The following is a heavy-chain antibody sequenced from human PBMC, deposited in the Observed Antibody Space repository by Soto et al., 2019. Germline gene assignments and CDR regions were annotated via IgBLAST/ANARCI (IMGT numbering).Heavy chain of an antibody. V-gene: IGHV3-21*01. Sequence: GGSLGLSCAASGFTFSSYSMNWVRQAPGKGLEWVSSISSSSSYIYYADSVKGRFTISRDNAKNSLYLQMNSLRAEDTAVYYCARDIPPGITGTTAYYYYYGLDVWGQGTTVTVSS. CDR2: ISSSSSYI. CDR3: ARDIPPGITGTTAYYYYYGLDV. D-gene: IGHD1-7*01. CDR1: GFTFSSYS. J-gene: IGHJ6*02.